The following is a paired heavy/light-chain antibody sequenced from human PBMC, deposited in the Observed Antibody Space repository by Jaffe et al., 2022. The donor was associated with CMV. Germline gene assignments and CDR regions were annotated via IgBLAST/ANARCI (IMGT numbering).Light chain of an antibody. CDR2: GAS. Sequence: EIVMTQSPATLSVSPGERATLSCRASQSVSSNLAWYQQKPGQAPRLLIYGASTRATGIPARFSGSGSGTEFTLTISSLQSEDFAVYYCQQYNNWYTFGQGTKLEIK. CDR3: QQYNNWYT. CDR1: QSVSSN. J-gene: IGKJ2*01. V-gene: IGKV3-15*01.
Heavy chain of an antibody. CDR1: GFTFSDYY. Sequence: QVQLVESGGGLVKPGGSLRLSCAASGFTFSDYYMSWIRQAPGKGLEWVSYISSSSSYTNYADSVKGRFTISRDNAKNSLYLQMNSLRAEDTAVYYCARADVGYQRGWFDPWGQGTLVTVSS. CDR2: ISSSSSYT. J-gene: IGHJ5*02. D-gene: IGHD5-12*01. CDR3: ARADVGYQRGWFDP. V-gene: IGHV3-11*06.